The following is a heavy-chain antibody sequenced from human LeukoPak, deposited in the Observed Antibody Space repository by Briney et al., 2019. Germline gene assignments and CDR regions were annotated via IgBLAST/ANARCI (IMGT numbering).Heavy chain of an antibody. D-gene: IGHD3-22*01. CDR2: ISGSGDST. Sequence: PGGSLRLSCAASGFTFSNYAMNWVRQAPGKGLEWVSSISGSGDSTYYADSVKGRFTISRDNSKNTHYLQMNSLRADDTAVYYCAGDSSGFYSSFDDWGQGTRVTVSS. CDR1: GFTFSNYA. CDR3: AGDSSGFYSSFDD. V-gene: IGHV3-23*01. J-gene: IGHJ4*02.